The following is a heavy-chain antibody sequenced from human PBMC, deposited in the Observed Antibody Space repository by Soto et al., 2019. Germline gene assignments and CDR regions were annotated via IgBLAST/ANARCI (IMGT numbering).Heavy chain of an antibody. CDR3: ARDRPYYDSSGYFDY. J-gene: IGHJ4*02. CDR2: IIPIFGTA. CDR1: GGTFSSYA. Sequence: GASVKVSCKASGGTFSSYAISWVRQAPGQGLEWMGGIIPIFGTANYAQKFQGRVTITADESTSTAYMELSSLRSEDTAVYYCARDRPYYDSSGYFDYWGQGTLVTVSS. D-gene: IGHD3-22*01. V-gene: IGHV1-69*13.